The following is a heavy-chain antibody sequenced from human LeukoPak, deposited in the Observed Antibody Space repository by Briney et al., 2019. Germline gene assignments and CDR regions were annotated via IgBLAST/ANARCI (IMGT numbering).Heavy chain of an antibody. V-gene: IGHV3-23*01. J-gene: IGHJ4*02. D-gene: IGHD3-22*01. CDR2: ISYSGGST. CDR3: AGNYYDSSGYYY. Sequence: GGSLRLSCAASGFTFSTNAMSWVRQAPGKGLQWVSAISYSGGSTYYADSVKGRFTISRDNSKNTLYLQMNSLRAEDTAVYYCAGNYYDSSGYYYWGQGTLVIVSS. CDR1: GFTFSTNA.